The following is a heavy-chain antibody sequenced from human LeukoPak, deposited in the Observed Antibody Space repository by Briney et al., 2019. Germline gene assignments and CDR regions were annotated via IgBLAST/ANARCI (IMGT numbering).Heavy chain of an antibody. CDR3: ARDLYRIVVVPHYFDY. J-gene: IGHJ4*02. CDR1: GFTFSNSW. V-gene: IGHV3-7*01. CDR2: VKQDGSEK. Sequence: GSLRLSCAASGFTFSNSWMSWVRQAPGKGLEWVANVKQDGSEKYYVDSVKGRFTISRDNAKNSLYLQMNSLRTEDTAVYYCARDLYRIVVVPHYFDYWGQGTLVTVSS. D-gene: IGHD3-22*01.